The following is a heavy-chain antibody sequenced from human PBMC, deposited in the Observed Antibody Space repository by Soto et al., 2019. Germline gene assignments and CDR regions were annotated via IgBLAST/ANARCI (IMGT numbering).Heavy chain of an antibody. CDR1: GGSISSSNW. CDR2: IYHSGST. Sequence: QVQLQESGPGLVKPSGTLSLTCAVSGGSISSSNWWSWVRQPPGKGLEWIGEIYHSGSTNYNPSLKSRVTISVDKSKNQFSLKLRSVIAAATAVYYLARVSGSYFYGMDVWGQGTTVTVSS. V-gene: IGHV4-4*02. J-gene: IGHJ6*02. CDR3: ARVSGSYFYGMDV. D-gene: IGHD1-26*01.